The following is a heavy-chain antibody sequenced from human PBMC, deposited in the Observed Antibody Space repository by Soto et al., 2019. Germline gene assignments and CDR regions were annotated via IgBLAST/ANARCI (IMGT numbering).Heavy chain of an antibody. CDR3: AKDRVAVAGGYYYYYMDV. Sequence: EVQLVESGGGLVQPGRSMRLSCAASGFTFDDYAMHWVRQARGKGLEWVSGISWNSGSIGYADSVKGRFTISRDNAKNSLYLQMNSLRAEDTALYYCAKDRVAVAGGYYYYYMDVWGKGTTVTVSS. CDR1: GFTFDDYA. D-gene: IGHD6-19*01. V-gene: IGHV3-9*01. J-gene: IGHJ6*03. CDR2: ISWNSGSI.